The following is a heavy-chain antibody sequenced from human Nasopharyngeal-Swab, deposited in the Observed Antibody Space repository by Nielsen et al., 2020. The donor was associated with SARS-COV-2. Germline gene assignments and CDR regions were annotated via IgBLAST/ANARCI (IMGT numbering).Heavy chain of an antibody. D-gene: IGHD3-9*01. J-gene: IGHJ5*02. Sequence: KVSCKASGYSFTSYWIGWVRQMPGKGLEWMGIIYPGDSDTRYSPSFQGQVTISADKSISTAYLQWSSLKASDTAMYYCARLDYDILTGWGGFDPWGQGTLVTVSS. CDR3: ARLDYDILTGWGGFDP. V-gene: IGHV5-51*01. CDR1: GYSFTSYW. CDR2: IYPGDSDT.